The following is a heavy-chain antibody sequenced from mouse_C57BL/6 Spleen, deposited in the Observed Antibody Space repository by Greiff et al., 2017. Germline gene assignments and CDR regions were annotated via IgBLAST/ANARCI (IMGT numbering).Heavy chain of an antibody. D-gene: IGHD2-3*01. CDR1: GYTFTSYW. J-gene: IGHJ4*01. CDR3: ARSGGYSWYYAMDY. CDR2: IYPGSGST. V-gene: IGHV1-55*01. Sequence: QVQLQQPGAELVKPGASVKMSCKASGYTFTSYWITWVKQRPGQGLEWIGDIYPGSGSTNYNEKFKRKATLTVDTSSSTAYMQLSSLTSEDSAVYYCARSGGYSWYYAMDYWGQGTSVTVSS.